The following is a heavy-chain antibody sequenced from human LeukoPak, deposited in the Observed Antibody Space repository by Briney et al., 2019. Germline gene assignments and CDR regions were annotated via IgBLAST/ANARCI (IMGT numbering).Heavy chain of an antibody. J-gene: IGHJ6*03. CDR2: ISGSGGST. Sequence: GSLRLSCAASRFTFSSYTMNWVRQAPGKGLEWVSAISGSGGSTYYADSVKGRFTISRDNSKNTLYLQMNSLRAEDTAVYYCAKETSGSSSWFYYYYYMDVWGKGTTVTISS. D-gene: IGHD6-13*01. CDR1: RFTFSSYT. V-gene: IGHV3-23*01. CDR3: AKETSGSSSWFYYYYYMDV.